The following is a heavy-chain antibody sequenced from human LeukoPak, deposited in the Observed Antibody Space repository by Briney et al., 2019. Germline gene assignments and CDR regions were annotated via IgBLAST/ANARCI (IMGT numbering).Heavy chain of an antibody. CDR1: GFTFSSYA. Sequence: PGRSLRLSCAASGFTFSSYAMHLVRQAPSKGLEWVAVISYDGSNKYYADSVKGRFTISRDNSKNTLYLQMNSLRAEDTAVYYCAREQQLVLYWGQGTLVTVSS. V-gene: IGHV3-30-3*01. CDR2: ISYDGSNK. D-gene: IGHD6-13*01. J-gene: IGHJ4*02. CDR3: AREQQLVLY.